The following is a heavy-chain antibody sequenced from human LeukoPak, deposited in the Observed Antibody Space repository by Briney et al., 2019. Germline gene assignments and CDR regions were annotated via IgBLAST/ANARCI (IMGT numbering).Heavy chain of an antibody. V-gene: IGHV3-33*01. CDR3: ARDRYYYGSGYGMDV. J-gene: IGHJ6*04. Sequence: PGRSLRLSCAASGFTFSSYGMHWVRQAPGKGLERVAVIWYDGSNKYYADSVKGRFTISRDNSKNTLYLQMNSLRAEDTAVYYCARDRYYYGSGYGMDVWGKGTTVTVSS. CDR2: IWYDGSNK. CDR1: GFTFSSYG. D-gene: IGHD3-10*01.